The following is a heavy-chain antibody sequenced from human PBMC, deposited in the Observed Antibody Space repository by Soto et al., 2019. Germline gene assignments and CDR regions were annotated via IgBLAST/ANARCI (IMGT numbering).Heavy chain of an antibody. CDR1: GYTFTSHD. V-gene: IGHV1-8*01. CDR2: MNPNSGNT. J-gene: IGHJ4*02. Sequence: QVQLVQSGAEVKKSGASVKVSCKASGYTFTSHDINWVRQATGQGLEWMGWMNPNSGNTGYAQKFQGRVTMTRNTSIITAYMELSILRSEDTAVYYCARWDYGVYARFAYWGQGTLVTFSS. D-gene: IGHD4-17*01. CDR3: ARWDYGVYARFAY.